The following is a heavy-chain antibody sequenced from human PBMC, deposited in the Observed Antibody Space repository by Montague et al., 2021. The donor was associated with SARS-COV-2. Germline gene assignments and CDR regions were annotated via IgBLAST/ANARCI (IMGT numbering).Heavy chain of an antibody. V-gene: IGHV4-59*01. J-gene: IGHJ4*02. CDR2: IYYSGST. Sequence: SETLSLTCNVSGGSISSYFWNWIRQPPGKGLEWIGYIYYSGSTNYNPSLKSRATISLDTSKNQFSLKLSSVTAADPAVYYCARGTIVGTSFDYWGQGTLVTVSS. CDR1: GGSISSYF. D-gene: IGHD1-26*01. CDR3: ARGTIVGTSFDY.